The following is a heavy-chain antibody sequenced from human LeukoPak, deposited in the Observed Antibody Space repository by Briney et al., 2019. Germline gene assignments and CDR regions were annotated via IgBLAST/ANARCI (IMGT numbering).Heavy chain of an antibody. D-gene: IGHD3-22*01. J-gene: IGHJ5*02. V-gene: IGHV4-59*01. CDR3: AREQRDYYDSSGYYAGNWFDP. CDR2: IYYSGST. CDR1: GGSISSYY. Sequence: KPSETLSLTCTVSGGSISSYYWSWIRQPPGKGLEWIGYIYYSGSTNYNPSLKSRVTISVDTSKNQFSLKLSSVTAADTAVYYCAREQRDYYDSSGYYAGNWFDPWGQGTLVTVSS.